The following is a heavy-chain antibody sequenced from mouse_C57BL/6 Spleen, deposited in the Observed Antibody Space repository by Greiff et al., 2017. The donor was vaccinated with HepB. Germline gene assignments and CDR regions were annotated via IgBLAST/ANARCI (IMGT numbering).Heavy chain of an antibody. CDR3: ARPGAYGAMDY. V-gene: IGHV5-17*01. J-gene: IGHJ4*01. CDR1: GFTFSDYG. CDR2: ISSGSSTI. Sequence: EVKLMESGGGLVKPGGSLKLSCAASGFTFSDYGMHWVRQAPEKGLEWVAYISSGSSTIYYPDTVKGRFTISRDNAKNTLFLQMTSLRSEDTAMYYCARPGAYGAMDYWGQGTSVTVSS. D-gene: IGHD1-1*01.